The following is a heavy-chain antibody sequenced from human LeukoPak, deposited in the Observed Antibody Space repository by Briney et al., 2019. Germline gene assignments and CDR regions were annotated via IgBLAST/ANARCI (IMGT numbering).Heavy chain of an antibody. Sequence: PGGSLRLSCAASGFTFSSYRMNWVRQAPGKGLEWVSTISGNGGSSYDADSVKGRFTISRDNSKNTLYLQMNSLKGEDTAVYYCATSLGPLAEYWGQGTLVTVSS. CDR2: ISGNGGSS. CDR1: GFTFSSYR. J-gene: IGHJ4*02. D-gene: IGHD7-27*01. CDR3: ATSLGPLAEY. V-gene: IGHV3-23*01.